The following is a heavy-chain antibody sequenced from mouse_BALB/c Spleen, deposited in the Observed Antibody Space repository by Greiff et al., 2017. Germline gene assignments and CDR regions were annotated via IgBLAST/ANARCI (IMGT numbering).Heavy chain of an antibody. CDR1: GFNIKDYY. CDR2: IDPENGNT. V-gene: IGHV14-1*02. CDR3: AGYGLAY. Sequence: VQLQQSGAELVRPGALVKLSCKASGFNIKDYYMHWVKQRPEQGLEWIGWIDPENGNTIYDPKFQGKASITADTSSNTAYLQLSSLTSEDTAVYYCAGYGLAYWGQGTLVTVSA. D-gene: IGHD3-2*02. J-gene: IGHJ3*01.